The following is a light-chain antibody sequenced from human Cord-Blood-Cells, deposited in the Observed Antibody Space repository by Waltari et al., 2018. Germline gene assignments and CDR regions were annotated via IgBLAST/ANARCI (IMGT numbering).Light chain of an antibody. Sequence: QSALTQPASVSGSPGKSITISCTGTSSDVGGYNYVSWYQQHHGKAPKLMIYDVSKRPSGFSSRFSGSKSGNTASLTISGLQAEDEADYYCSSYTSSSTRVFGGGTKLTVL. J-gene: IGLJ3*02. CDR2: DVS. CDR3: SSYTSSSTRV. CDR1: SSDVGGYNY. V-gene: IGLV2-14*01.